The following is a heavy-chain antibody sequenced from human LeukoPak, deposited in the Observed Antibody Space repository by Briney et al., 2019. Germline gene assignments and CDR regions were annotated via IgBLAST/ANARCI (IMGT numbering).Heavy chain of an antibody. Sequence: SETLSLTCTVSGGSISSSSYYWGWIRQPPGKGLEWIGSIYYSGSTYYNPSLKSRVTISVDTSKNQFSLKLSSVTAADTAVYYCARVVAAAGTHWARVFDPWGQGTLVTVSS. CDR1: GGSISSSSYY. CDR3: ARVVAAAGTHWARVFDP. V-gene: IGHV4-39*07. CDR2: IYYSGST. D-gene: IGHD6-13*01. J-gene: IGHJ5*02.